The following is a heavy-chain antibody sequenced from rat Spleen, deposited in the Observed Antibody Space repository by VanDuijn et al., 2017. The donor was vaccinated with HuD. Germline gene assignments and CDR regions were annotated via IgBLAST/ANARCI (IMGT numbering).Heavy chain of an antibody. D-gene: IGHD1-4*01. CDR1: GFTFSDYN. CDR3: ARRTTRSRGVMDA. Sequence: EVQLVESGGGLVQPGGSLRLSCAASGFTFSDYNMAWVRPAPKKGLEWVATIIDAGTRTHYRDSVKGRFTISRDDAKSTLYLQMDSLRSEDTATYYCARRTTRSRGVMDAWGQGASVTVSS. CDR2: IIDAGTRT. J-gene: IGHJ4*01. V-gene: IGHV5-7*01.